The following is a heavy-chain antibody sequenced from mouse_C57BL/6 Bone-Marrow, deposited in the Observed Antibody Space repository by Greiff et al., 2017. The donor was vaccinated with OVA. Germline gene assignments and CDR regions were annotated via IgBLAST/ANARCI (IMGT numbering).Heavy chain of an antibody. V-gene: IGHV5-9-1*02. CDR2: ISSGGDYI. D-gene: IGHD1-1*01. CDR1: GFTFSSYA. J-gene: IGHJ2*01. Sequence: DVKLVESGEGLVKPGGSLKLSCAASGFTFSSYAMSWVRQTPEKRLEWVAYISSGGDYIYYADTVKGRFTISRDNARNTLYLQMSSLKSEDTAMYYCTRGVITTVVATGYFDYWGQGTTRTVSS. CDR3: TRGVITTVVATGYFDY.